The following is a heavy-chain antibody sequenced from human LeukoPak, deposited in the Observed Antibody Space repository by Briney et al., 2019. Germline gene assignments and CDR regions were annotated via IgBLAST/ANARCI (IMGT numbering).Heavy chain of an antibody. Sequence: AGGSLRLSCVVSGFTFSTYAMHWVRQAPGKGLEWVALISYDGSIKHYADSVKGRFTISRDNSKNTLYLQMNSLRAEDTAVYYCAKSRGSGLFDYWGQGTLITVAS. CDR3: AKSRGSGLFDY. D-gene: IGHD3-10*01. CDR1: GFTFSTYA. CDR2: ISYDGSIK. J-gene: IGHJ4*02. V-gene: IGHV3-30*04.